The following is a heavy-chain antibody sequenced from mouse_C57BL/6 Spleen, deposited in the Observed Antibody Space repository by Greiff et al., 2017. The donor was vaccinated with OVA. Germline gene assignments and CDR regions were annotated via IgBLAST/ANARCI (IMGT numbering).Heavy chain of an antibody. CDR3: ARWGYYGSSPYYFDY. CDR1: GFNIKNTY. V-gene: IGHV14-3*01. CDR2: IDPANGNT. D-gene: IGHD1-1*01. Sequence: VQLQQSVAELVRPGASVKLSCTASGFNIKNTYMHWVKQRPEQGLEWIGRIDPANGNTKYAPKFQGKATITADTSSNTAYLQLSSLTSEDTALYYCARWGYYGSSPYYFDYGGKGTTLTVSS. J-gene: IGHJ2*01.